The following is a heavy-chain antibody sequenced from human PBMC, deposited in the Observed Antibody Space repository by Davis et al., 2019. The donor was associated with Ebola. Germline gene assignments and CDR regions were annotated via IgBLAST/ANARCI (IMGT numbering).Heavy chain of an antibody. CDR3: AKVHPPTTVTTGWFDP. Sequence: GESLKISCAASGFIFSSSAMSWVRQAPGKGLEWVSSISVRSITYHADSVKGRFTISRDNSKNTLYLQMNSLRAEDTAVYYCAKVHPPTTVTTGWFDPWGQGTLVTVAS. D-gene: IGHD4-17*01. J-gene: IGHJ5*02. V-gene: IGHV3-23*01. CDR1: GFIFSSSA. CDR2: ISVRSIT.